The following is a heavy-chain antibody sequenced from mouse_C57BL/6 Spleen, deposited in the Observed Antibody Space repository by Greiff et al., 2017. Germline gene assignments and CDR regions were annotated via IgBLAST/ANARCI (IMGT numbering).Heavy chain of an antibody. Sequence: QVQLQQPGAELVKPGASVKLSCKASGYTFTSYWMQWVKQRPGQGLEWIGEIDPSDSYTNYNQKFKGKATLTVDTSSSTAYMQLSSLTSEDSAVYYSARPNYGSSPHYYAMDYWGQGTSVTVSS. CDR1: GYTFTSYW. CDR3: ARPNYGSSPHYYAMDY. J-gene: IGHJ4*01. CDR2: IDPSDSYT. V-gene: IGHV1-50*01. D-gene: IGHD1-1*01.